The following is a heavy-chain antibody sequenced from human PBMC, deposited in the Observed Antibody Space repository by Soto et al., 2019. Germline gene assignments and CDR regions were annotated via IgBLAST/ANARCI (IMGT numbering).Heavy chain of an antibody. V-gene: IGHV6-1*01. CDR2: TYYRSKWYH. CDR3: ARAPTYGRAFDI. J-gene: IGHJ3*02. CDR1: GDSVSRDSAT. Sequence: KQSQTLSLTCDISGDSVSRDSATWDWIRQSPSRGLEWLGRTYYRSKWYHDYPLSVKSRITINPDTSKNQFSLHLNSVTPDDAAVYYCARAPTYGRAFDIWGQGTMVTVSS. D-gene: IGHD4-17*01.